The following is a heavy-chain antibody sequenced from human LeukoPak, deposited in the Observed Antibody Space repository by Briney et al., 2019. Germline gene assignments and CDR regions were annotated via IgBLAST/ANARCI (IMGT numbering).Heavy chain of an antibody. V-gene: IGHV1-2*02. CDR3: ASGSGTYSPDY. J-gene: IGHJ4*02. CDR1: GYTFTGQF. D-gene: IGHD3-10*01. CDR2: INPNSGGT. Sequence: SSEKVSCKASGYTFTGQFLHWVRQAPGQGLEWMGWINPNSGGTEYAQKFQGRVTVTRDTSISTAYMEVGGLRSDDTAVYYCASGSGTYSPDYWGQGTLVTVSS.